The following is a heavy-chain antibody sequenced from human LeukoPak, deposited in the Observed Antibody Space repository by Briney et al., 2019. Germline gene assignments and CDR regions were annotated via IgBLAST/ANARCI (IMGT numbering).Heavy chain of an antibody. V-gene: IGHV3-33*08. J-gene: IGHJ3*02. CDR3: ARGAYCSGSRCPGAFDI. CDR1: GFTFSTYW. CDR2: IWYDGSNK. D-gene: IGHD2-15*01. Sequence: GGSLRLSCAASGFTFSTYWMSWVRQAPGKGLEWVAIIWYDGSNKYYADSVKGRFTISRDNSKNTLYLQMNSLRAEDTAVYYCARGAYCSGSRCPGAFDIWGQGTMVTVSS.